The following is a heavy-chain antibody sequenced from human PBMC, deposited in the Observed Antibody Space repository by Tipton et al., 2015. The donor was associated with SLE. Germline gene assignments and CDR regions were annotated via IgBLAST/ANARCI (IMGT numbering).Heavy chain of an antibody. J-gene: IGHJ4*02. D-gene: IGHD2-15*01. V-gene: IGHV4-61*08. Sequence: LRLSCTVSGGSISSDDYYWTWIRQHPGKGLEWIGHMSYSGSANQNPSLKSRVTISVDTSKNQFSLNLSSVTAADTAVYFCARESCNVGNCYFDYWGRGTLVTVSS. CDR1: GGSISSDDYY. CDR2: MSYSGSA. CDR3: ARESCNVGNCYFDY.